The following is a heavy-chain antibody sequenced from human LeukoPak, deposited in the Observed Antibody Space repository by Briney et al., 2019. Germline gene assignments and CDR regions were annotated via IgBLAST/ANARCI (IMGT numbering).Heavy chain of an antibody. V-gene: IGHV5-51*01. Sequence: GESLKISCKGSGYSFTSYWIGWVRQMPGKGLEWMGIIYPGDSDTRYSPSFQGQVPISADKSISTPYLQWSSLQASDTAMSYCARQPEYYYDSSGYQDGYNWFDPWGQGTLVTVSS. CDR3: ARQPEYYYDSSGYQDGYNWFDP. D-gene: IGHD3-22*01. CDR1: GYSFTSYW. CDR2: IYPGDSDT. J-gene: IGHJ5*02.